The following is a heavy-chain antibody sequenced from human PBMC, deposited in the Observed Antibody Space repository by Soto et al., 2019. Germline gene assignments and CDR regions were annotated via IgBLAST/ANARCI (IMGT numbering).Heavy chain of an antibody. CDR2: ISLYSDGT. D-gene: IGHD2-2*01. V-gene: IGHV1-18*01. Sequence: ASVKVSCKTSGYTFSNYGITWVRQAPGQPLEWLGWISLYSDGTNYAQKFQGRVTMTTDTSTTTAYMELRSLRSDDTAVYYCARVVPGAEAWFGPWGQGTLVTVSS. CDR1: GYTFSNYG. J-gene: IGHJ5*02. CDR3: ARVVPGAEAWFGP.